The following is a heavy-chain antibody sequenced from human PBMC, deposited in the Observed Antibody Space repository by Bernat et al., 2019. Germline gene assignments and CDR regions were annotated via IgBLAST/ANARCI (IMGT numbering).Heavy chain of an antibody. J-gene: IGHJ4*02. CDR2: ISSSSSYT. D-gene: IGHD3-9*01. V-gene: IGHV3-11*06. CDR3: AKAYDILTGYYLGLDY. Sequence: QVQLVESGGGLVKPGGSLRLSCAASGFTFSDYYMSWIRQAPGKGLEWVSYISSSSSYTNYADSVKGRFTISRDNAKNSLYLQMNSLRAEDTAVYYCAKAYDILTGYYLGLDYWGQGTLVTVSS. CDR1: GFTFSDYY.